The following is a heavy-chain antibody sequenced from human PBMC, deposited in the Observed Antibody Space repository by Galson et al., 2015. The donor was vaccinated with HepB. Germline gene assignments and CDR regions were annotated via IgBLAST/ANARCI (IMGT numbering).Heavy chain of an antibody. Sequence: QSGAEVKKPGESLKISCKASGYTFTDYYLHWVRQAPGQGLEWMGWINANSGGTNYAQKYQGWVTMTRDTSISTAHMELSRLRSDDTAVYYCARGYCTGGNCYNFDYWGQGTLVTVPS. CDR2: INANSGGT. D-gene: IGHD2-15*01. V-gene: IGHV1-2*04. J-gene: IGHJ4*02. CDR3: ARGYCTGGNCYNFDY. CDR1: GYTFTDYY.